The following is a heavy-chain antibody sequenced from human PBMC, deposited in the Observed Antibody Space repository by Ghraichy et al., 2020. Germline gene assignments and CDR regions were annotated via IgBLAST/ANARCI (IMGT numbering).Heavy chain of an antibody. Sequence: SRTLSLTCTVSGGSISGYYWTWIRQPPGKGLEWIGYLYYTGSTNYNPSLKSRVTISVDTSKNQFSLKLSSVTAADTAVYYCARGSITYYYGMDVWGQGTTVTVSS. CDR1: GGSISGYY. D-gene: IGHD1-14*01. J-gene: IGHJ6*02. CDR3: ARGSITYYYGMDV. CDR2: LYYTGST. V-gene: IGHV4-59*08.